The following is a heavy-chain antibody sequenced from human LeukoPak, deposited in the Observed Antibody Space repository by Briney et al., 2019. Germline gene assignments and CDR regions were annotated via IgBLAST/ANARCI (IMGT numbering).Heavy chain of an antibody. D-gene: IGHD1-26*01. CDR2: IYYSRST. CDR3: ARDIVGASEFDY. Sequence: PSETVSLTCTVSGGSIRSSSYYWGWIRQPPGKGLEWIGSIYYSRSTYYNPSLKSRVTISVDTSKNQFSLKLSSVTAADTAVYYCARDIVGASEFDYWGQGTLVTVSS. J-gene: IGHJ4*02. CDR1: GGSIRSSSYY. V-gene: IGHV4-39*07.